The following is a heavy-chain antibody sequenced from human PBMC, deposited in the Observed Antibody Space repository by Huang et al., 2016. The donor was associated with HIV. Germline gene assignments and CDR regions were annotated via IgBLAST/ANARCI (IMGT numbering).Heavy chain of an antibody. Sequence: QVQLVQSGGEVKKPGASVKVSCKASGYTFTSYGISWVRQAPGQGLEWMGWSSDYNCNTNNAQKVQGRVTMTTDTSTSTAYVDLRSLRSDDTAMYYCARGPSIAARAEYLQHWGQGTLVTVSS. CDR2: SSDYNCNT. CDR1: GYTFTSYG. V-gene: IGHV1-18*04. CDR3: ARGPSIAARAEYLQH. D-gene: IGHD6-6*01. J-gene: IGHJ1*01.